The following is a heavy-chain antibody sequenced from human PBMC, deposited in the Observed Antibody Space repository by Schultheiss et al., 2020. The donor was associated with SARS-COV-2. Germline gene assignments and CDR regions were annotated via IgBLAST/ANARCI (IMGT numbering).Heavy chain of an antibody. CDR2: IYYSGST. CDR1: GGSISSYY. V-gene: IGHV4-59*08. Sequence: SETLSLTCTVSGGSISSYYWSWTRQPPGKGLEWIGSIYYSGSTYYNPSLKSRVTISVDTSKNQFSLKLSSVTAADTAVYYCARHALQAHYFDYWGQGTLVTVSS. CDR3: ARHALQAHYFDY. J-gene: IGHJ4*02. D-gene: IGHD4-11*01.